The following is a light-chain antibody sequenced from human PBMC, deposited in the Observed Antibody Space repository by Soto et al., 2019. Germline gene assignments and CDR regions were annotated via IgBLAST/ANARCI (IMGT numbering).Light chain of an antibody. CDR2: AAS. CDR1: QSISSY. CDR3: QQSYSTPLT. Sequence: MTPTQTSLSASEGEIVSITCRASQSISSYLNWYQQKPGKALKLLIYAASSLQSGVPSRFSGSGSGTDFTLTISSLQPEDFATYYCQQSYSTPLTFGGGTKV. V-gene: IGKV1-39*01. J-gene: IGKJ4*01.